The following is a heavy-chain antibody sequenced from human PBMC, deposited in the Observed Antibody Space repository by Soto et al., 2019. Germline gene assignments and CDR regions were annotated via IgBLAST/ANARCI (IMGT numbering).Heavy chain of an antibody. CDR2: IYYSGST. V-gene: IGHV4-59*08. D-gene: IGHD3-3*01. CDR1: GGSISSYY. J-gene: IGHJ6*03. CDR3: VRRLRFWSGFYYYYYMDV. Sequence: QVQLQESGPGLVKPSETLSLTCTVSGGSISSYYWSWIRQPPGKGLEWIGYIYYSGSTNYNPSLKSRVTISVDTSKNQFSLKLSSVTAADTAVYYCVRRLRFWSGFYYYYYMDVWGKGTTVTVSS.